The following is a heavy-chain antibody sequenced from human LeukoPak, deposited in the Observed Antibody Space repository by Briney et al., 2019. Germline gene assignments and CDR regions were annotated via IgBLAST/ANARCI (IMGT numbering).Heavy chain of an antibody. CDR2: ISSSSSYI. V-gene: IGHV3-21*01. Sequence: PGGSLRLSCAASGFTFSSYSMNWVRQAPGKGREWVSSISSSSSYIYYADSVKGRFTISRDNAKNSLYLQMHRMRDEDTDVSSCESWTVVVSNGGSDIWGQGTMVTVSS. J-gene: IGHJ3*02. D-gene: IGHD3-22*01. CDR3: ESWTVVVSNGGSDI. CDR1: GFTFSSYS.